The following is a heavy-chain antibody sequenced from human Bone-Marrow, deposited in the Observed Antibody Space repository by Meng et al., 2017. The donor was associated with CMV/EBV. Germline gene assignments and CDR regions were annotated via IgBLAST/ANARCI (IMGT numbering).Heavy chain of an antibody. Sequence: KVSCKGSGYSFTSYWIGWVRQMPGKGLEWMGSIYPGDSDTRYSPSFQGQVTIPADKSISTAYLQWSSLKASDPAMYYCARGPLDIFVVPAVPPYYFDYWGQGTLVTVSS. CDR3: ARGPLDIFVVPAVPPYYFDY. CDR1: GYSFTSYW. CDR2: IYPGDSDT. V-gene: IGHV5-51*01. J-gene: IGHJ4*02. D-gene: IGHD2-2*01.